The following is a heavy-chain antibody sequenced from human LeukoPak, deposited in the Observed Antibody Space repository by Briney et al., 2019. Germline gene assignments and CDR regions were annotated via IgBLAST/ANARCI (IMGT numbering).Heavy chain of an antibody. CDR2: IYTSGST. D-gene: IGHD2-15*01. J-gene: IGHJ3*02. V-gene: IGHV4-4*07. Sequence: SETLSLTCTVSSGSISSYYWSWIRQPAGKGLEWIGRIYTSGSTNYNPSLKSRVTMSVDTSKNQFSLKLSSVTAADTAVYYCAREAATTLAFDIWGQGTMVTVSS. CDR3: AREAATTLAFDI. CDR1: SGSISSYY.